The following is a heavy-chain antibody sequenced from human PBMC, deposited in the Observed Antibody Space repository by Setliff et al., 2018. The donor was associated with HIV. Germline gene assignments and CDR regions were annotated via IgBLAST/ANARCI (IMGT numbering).Heavy chain of an antibody. CDR1: GGTFSSYA. D-gene: IGHD2-15*01. CDR2: IIPIFGTA. Sequence: SVKVSCKASGGTFSSYAISWVRQAPGQGLEWMGGIIPIFGTANYAQKFQGRVTITADESTSTAYMELSSLTSEDTAVYYCARGGWSGGGPLHYSYYYLDVWGQGTAVTVS. V-gene: IGHV1-69*13. J-gene: IGHJ6*02. CDR3: ARGGWSGGGPLHYSYYYLDV.